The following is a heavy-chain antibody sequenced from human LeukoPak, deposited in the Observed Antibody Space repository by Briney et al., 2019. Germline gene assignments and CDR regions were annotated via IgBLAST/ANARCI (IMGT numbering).Heavy chain of an antibody. J-gene: IGHJ3*02. D-gene: IGHD2-21*01. Sequence: PSETLSLTCAVYGGSFNTYYWSWIRQPPGKGLEWIGDINHSGSTNYNPSLKSRVTISVDTSKNQFSLKLSSVTAADTAVYYCARVRPSGDDAFDIWGQGTMLTVSS. V-gene: IGHV4-34*01. CDR1: GGSFNTYY. CDR3: ARVRPSGDDAFDI. CDR2: INHSGST.